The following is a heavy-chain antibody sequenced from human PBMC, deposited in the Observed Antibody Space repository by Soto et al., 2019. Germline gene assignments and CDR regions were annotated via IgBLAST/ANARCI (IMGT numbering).Heavy chain of an antibody. CDR1: GFIFSSYG. J-gene: IGHJ4*02. CDR3: ATHRTAEGDALDY. CDR2: ISYDGSNT. Sequence: RGSLILSWAASGFIFSSYGMHWVLQAPGKGLEWVAIISYDGSNTYYADSVKGRFTISRDNSKNTLYLQMNSLRAEDTSVYYCATHRTAEGDALDYWGKGTLVSVSS. D-gene: IGHD2-21*01. V-gene: IGHV3-30*03.